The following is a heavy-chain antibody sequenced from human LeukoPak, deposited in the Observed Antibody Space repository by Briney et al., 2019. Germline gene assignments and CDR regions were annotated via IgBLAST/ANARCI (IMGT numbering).Heavy chain of an antibody. CDR3: ANDRGIVATLIDY. Sequence: QPGGCLRLSCVASVFTLSRYWMHWVRHAPGKGLVWISRINSDVGSTRYAESVKGRFSLSRDNAKNTLYRQMNSQRAEDTAVYYCANDRGIVATLIDYWGQGTLVTVSS. J-gene: IGHJ4*02. V-gene: IGHV3-74*01. D-gene: IGHD5-12*01. CDR2: INSDVGST. CDR1: VFTLSRYW.